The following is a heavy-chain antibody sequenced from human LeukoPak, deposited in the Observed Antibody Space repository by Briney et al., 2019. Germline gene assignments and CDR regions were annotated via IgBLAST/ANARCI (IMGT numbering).Heavy chain of an antibody. CDR2: IRYDGSNK. Sequence: GGSLRLSCAASGFTFSSYGMHWVRQAPGKGLEWVAFIRYDGSNKYYADSVKGRFTISRDNSKNTLYLQMNSLRAEDTAVYYCAKGGYCSGGSCYLDYWGQGTLVTVSS. CDR3: AKGGYCSGGSCYLDY. D-gene: IGHD2-15*01. J-gene: IGHJ4*02. CDR1: GFTFSSYG. V-gene: IGHV3-30*02.